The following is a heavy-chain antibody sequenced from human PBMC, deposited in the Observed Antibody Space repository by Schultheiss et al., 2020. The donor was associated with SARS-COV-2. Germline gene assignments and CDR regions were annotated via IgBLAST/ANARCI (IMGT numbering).Heavy chain of an antibody. J-gene: IGHJ4*01. Sequence: SQTLSLTCAVSGDSMSRGNSWTWVRQAPGQGLEWIGEINHSGSTSYNPSLKSRVTISVDTSKNQFSLKLSSVTAADTAVYYCARSPRGSGSYLEYWGQGTLVTVSS. CDR3: ARSPRGSGSYLEY. CDR2: INHSGST. D-gene: IGHD3-10*01. V-gene: IGHV4-4*02. CDR1: GDSMSRGNS.